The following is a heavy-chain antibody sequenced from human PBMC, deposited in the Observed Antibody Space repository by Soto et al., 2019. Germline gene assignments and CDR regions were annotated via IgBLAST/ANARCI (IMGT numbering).Heavy chain of an antibody. Sequence: EVQLVESGGGLVQPGGSLRLSCTASGFAFRTYEMNWVRQAPGKGPEWVSYIGVGRNTIHYADSVRGRFTISRDDGNNALYLQMNSLRAEDTAVYHCARDRWEASRVPGSFDYWGQGTLVTVSS. J-gene: IGHJ4*02. CDR2: IGVGRNTI. CDR1: GFAFRTYE. CDR3: ARDRWEASRVPGSFDY. V-gene: IGHV3-48*03. D-gene: IGHD1-26*01.